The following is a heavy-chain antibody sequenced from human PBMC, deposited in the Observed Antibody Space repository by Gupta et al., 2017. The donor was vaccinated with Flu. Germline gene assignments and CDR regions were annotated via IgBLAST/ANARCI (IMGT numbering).Heavy chain of an antibody. D-gene: IGHD6-19*01. CDR1: GFTFSDYF. V-gene: IGHV3-11*05. CDR2: IGTTGYT. Sequence: QVQLVESGGGLVKTGGSLRPPCAASGFTFSDYFMTWIRQAPGKGLEWLSYIGTTGYTDYADSVRGRFTISRDNAKNFLYLQLNSLRAEDTAVYYCAKVAGGGTYYFDHWGQGTLVTVSS. CDR3: AKVAGGGTYYFDH. J-gene: IGHJ4*02.